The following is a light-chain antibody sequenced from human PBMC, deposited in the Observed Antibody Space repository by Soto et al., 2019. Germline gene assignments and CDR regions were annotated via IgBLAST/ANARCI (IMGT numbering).Light chain of an antibody. V-gene: IGKV3-15*01. CDR3: QQYNTRWT. CDR2: GAS. J-gene: IGKJ1*01. Sequence: EIVMTQSPATLSVSPGERATLSCRARQSVGSNLAWYQQKPGQAPRLLIYGASTRAAATPARFSGSGSGTEFTLIISSLQSEDSAVYFCQQYNTRWTFGPGTKVEIK. CDR1: QSVGSN.